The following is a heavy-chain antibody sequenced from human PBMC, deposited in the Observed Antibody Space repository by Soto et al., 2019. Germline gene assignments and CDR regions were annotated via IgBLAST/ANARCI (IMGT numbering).Heavy chain of an antibody. V-gene: IGHV4-59*01. Sequence: QVQLQESGPGLVKPSETLSLTCTVSGGSISSYYWSWLRQPPGKGLEWIGYIYYSGSTNYNPSPKSRVTISVDTSKNQFSLKVSSVTAADTAVYYCARRYGGNFDYWGQGTLVTVSS. CDR1: GGSISSYY. J-gene: IGHJ4*02. CDR2: IYYSGST. D-gene: IGHD1-26*01. CDR3: ARRYGGNFDY.